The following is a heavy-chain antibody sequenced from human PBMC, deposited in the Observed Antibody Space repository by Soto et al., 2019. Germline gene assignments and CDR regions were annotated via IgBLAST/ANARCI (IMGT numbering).Heavy chain of an antibody. V-gene: IGHV3-11*06. CDR1: GGSFSGYY. Sequence: LSLTCAVYGGSFSGYYWSWIRQAPGKGLEWVSYISSSSSYTNYADSVKGRFTISRDNGKNSLCLQMNSLRAEDTAVYYCVRDVSFDDYEGRFDYWGQGTLVTVSS. CDR3: VRDVSFDDYEGRFDY. D-gene: IGHD4-17*01. J-gene: IGHJ4*02. CDR2: ISSSSSYT.